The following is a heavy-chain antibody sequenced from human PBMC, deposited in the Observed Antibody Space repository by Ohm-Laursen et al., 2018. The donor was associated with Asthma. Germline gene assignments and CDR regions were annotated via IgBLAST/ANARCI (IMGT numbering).Heavy chain of an antibody. D-gene: IGHD6-13*01. CDR1: GGTFSSYA. Sequence: SVKVACKASGGTFSSYAISWVRQAPGQGLEWMGGIIPIFGTANYAQKFQGRVTITADESTSTAYMELSSLRSEDTAVYYCARKGIAVDAFDIWGQGTMVTVSS. CDR2: IIPIFGTA. J-gene: IGHJ3*02. V-gene: IGHV1-69*13. CDR3: ARKGIAVDAFDI.